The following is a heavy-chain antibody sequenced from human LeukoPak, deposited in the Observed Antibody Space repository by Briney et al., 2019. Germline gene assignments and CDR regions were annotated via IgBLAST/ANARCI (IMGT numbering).Heavy chain of an antibody. CDR1: GFTFSSYS. V-gene: IGHV3-21*01. Sequence: GGSLRLSCAASGFTFSSYSMNWVRQAPGKGLEWVSSISSSSSYIYYADSVKGRFTISRGNAKNSLYLQMNSLRAEDTAVYYCARVGVLWFGELLPDDYWGQGTLATVSS. CDR2: ISSSSSYI. CDR3: ARVGVLWFGELLPDDY. D-gene: IGHD3-10*01. J-gene: IGHJ4*02.